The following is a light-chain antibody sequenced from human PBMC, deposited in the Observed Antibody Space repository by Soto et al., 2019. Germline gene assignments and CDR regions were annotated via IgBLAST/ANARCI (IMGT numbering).Light chain of an antibody. V-gene: IGKV1-39*01. Sequence: DIKITQSPSSLSASVGDRVTITCRASQSISSYLNWYQQKPGKAPKLLIYAASSLQSGVPSRFSGSGSGTDFTLTISSLQPEDFATYYCQQSYSTLWTFGQGTKVDIK. J-gene: IGKJ1*01. CDR2: AAS. CDR1: QSISSY. CDR3: QQSYSTLWT.